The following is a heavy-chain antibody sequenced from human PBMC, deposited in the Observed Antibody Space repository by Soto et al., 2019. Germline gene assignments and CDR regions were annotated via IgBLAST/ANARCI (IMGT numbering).Heavy chain of an antibody. CDR2: INGDGSSI. D-gene: IGHD6-13*01. Sequence: EVQLVESGGGLVQPGGSLRLSCAASGFTFTSHWMHWVRQAPGKGPVWVSRINGDGSSISYADSVKGRFTISRDNAKNTLYLQMNSLRAEDTAVYYCAREIIAVIGTIRWFYPWGQGTLVTVSS. J-gene: IGHJ5*02. CDR3: AREIIAVIGTIRWFYP. CDR1: GFTFTSHW. V-gene: IGHV3-74*01.